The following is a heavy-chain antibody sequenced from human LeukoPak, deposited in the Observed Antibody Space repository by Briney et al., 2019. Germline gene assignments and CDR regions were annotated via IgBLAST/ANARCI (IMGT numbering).Heavy chain of an antibody. CDR3: ARDGVADYYYYYGMDV. CDR2: ISGSGGST. J-gene: IGHJ6*02. V-gene: IGHV3-23*01. D-gene: IGHD2-15*01. CDR1: GFTFSSYV. Sequence: GGSLRLSCVASGFTFSSYVMSWVRQAPGKGLEWVSAISGSGGSTYYADSVKGRFTISRDNSKNTLYLQMNSLRAEDTAVYYCARDGVADYYYYYGMDVWGQGTTVTVSS.